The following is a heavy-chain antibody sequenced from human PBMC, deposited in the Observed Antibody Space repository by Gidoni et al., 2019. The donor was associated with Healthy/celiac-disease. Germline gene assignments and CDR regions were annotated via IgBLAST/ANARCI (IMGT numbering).Heavy chain of an antibody. CDR1: GFPFSSYA. CDR2: ISGSGGST. V-gene: IGHV3-23*01. Sequence: EVQLLESGGGLVQPGGSLRLSCAASGFPFSSYAMSWVRQAPGKGLEWVSAISGSGGSTYYADSVKGRFTISRDNSKNTLYLQMNSLRAEDTAVYYCAKSITVFSSGFGLNYWGQGTLVTVSS. J-gene: IGHJ4*02. CDR3: AKSITVFSSGFGLNY. D-gene: IGHD6-19*01.